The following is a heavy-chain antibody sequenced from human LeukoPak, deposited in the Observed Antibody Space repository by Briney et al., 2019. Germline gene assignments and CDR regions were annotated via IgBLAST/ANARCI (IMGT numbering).Heavy chain of an antibody. D-gene: IGHD3-22*01. CDR1: GGSISSSPYY. V-gene: IGHV4-39*01. Sequence: PSETLSLTCTVSGGSISSSPYYWAWVRQPPGKGLEWIGSIFYSGHTYYNPSLQSRVTISVDTSKNQFSLKLSSVTAADTAVYYCARPGGYDRQGYWGQGTLVTVSS. CDR3: ARPGGYDRQGY. CDR2: IFYSGHT. J-gene: IGHJ4*02.